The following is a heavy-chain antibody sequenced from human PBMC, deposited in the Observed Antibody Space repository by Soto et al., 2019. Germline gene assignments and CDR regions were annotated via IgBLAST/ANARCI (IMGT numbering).Heavy chain of an antibody. J-gene: IGHJ6*02. Sequence: PGESLNICCAASEFTTSSSWMTWVRPAPGRGLAWVANIKDDGSEKKYGDSVKCRVTISRDNTNESLYLQMNSRRVEDTAVYYCARDPAPVGYCGLDVWGQGTTVTVSS. D-gene: IGHD2-2*01. V-gene: IGHV3-7*01. CDR3: ARDPAPVGYCGLDV. CDR1: EFTTSSSW. CDR2: IKDDGSEK.